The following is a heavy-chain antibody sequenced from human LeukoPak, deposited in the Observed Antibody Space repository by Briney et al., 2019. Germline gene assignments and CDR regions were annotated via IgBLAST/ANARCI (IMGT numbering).Heavy chain of an antibody. CDR2: INNNGDYT. CDR3: VKTGGERSSWLDF. J-gene: IGHJ4*02. V-gene: IGHV3-64D*09. D-gene: IGHD6-13*01. Sequence: SHTLSCPASAFTFRHYSMLWIRQAPGKGLEFVSAINNNGDYTYYANSVKGRFTISRDNSKNTLYLKMSSLSAEDTAVYYCVKTGGERSSWLDFWGQGTLVIVSS. CDR1: AFTFRHYS.